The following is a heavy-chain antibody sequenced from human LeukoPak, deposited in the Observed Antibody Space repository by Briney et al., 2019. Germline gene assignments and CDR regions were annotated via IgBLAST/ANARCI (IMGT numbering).Heavy chain of an antibody. Sequence: TPSETLSLTCTVSGGSISGYYWTWIRQPPGKGLDWIGFVYYNGNTRYNPSLKSRVTISVDTSENQFSLNLASVTAADTAVYYCARANPLYGRYHFDFWGQGSLVTVSS. D-gene: IGHD4-17*01. CDR1: GGSISGYY. CDR3: ARANPLYGRYHFDF. J-gene: IGHJ4*02. CDR2: VYYNGNT. V-gene: IGHV4-59*01.